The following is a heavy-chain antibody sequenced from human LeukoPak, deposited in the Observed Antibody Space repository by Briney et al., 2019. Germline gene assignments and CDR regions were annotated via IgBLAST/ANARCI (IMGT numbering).Heavy chain of an antibody. Sequence: SETLYLTCTVSGGSISSGSYYWSWIRQPAGKGLEWIGRMHTSGTTNYNPSLKSRVTISVDTSKNHFSLKLSSVTAADTAIYFCARGTSYDMDVWGKGTTVSVSS. CDR3: ARGTSYDMDV. D-gene: IGHD3-10*01. CDR1: GGSISSGSYY. CDR2: MHTSGTT. J-gene: IGHJ6*03. V-gene: IGHV4-61*02.